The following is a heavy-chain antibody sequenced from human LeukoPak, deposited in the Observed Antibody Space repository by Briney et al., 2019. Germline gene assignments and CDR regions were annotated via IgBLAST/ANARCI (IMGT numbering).Heavy chain of an antibody. J-gene: IGHJ4*02. V-gene: IGHV1-18*01. CDR1: GYTFTSYG. CDR3: ARFLVTRPFDY. Sequence: PEASVKVSCKASGYTFTSYGISWVRQAPGQGLEWMGWISAYNGNTNYAQKLQGRVTMTTDASTSTAYVELRSLRSDDTAVYYCARFLVTRPFDYWGQGTLVTVSS. D-gene: IGHD4-23*01. CDR2: ISAYNGNT.